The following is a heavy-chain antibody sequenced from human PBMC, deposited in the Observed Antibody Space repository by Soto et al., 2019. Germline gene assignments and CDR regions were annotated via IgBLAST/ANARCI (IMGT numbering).Heavy chain of an antibody. CDR1: GFTFSDHY. Sequence: EVQLVESGGGLVRPGGSLRLSCAASGFTFSDHYMDWVRQAPGKGLEWVGRTRNKANSYTTEYAASVKGRFTISRDDSKNSLYLQMNSLKIEDTAVYYCASGSTWGQGTLVTVSS. CDR3: ASGST. CDR2: TRNKANSYTT. V-gene: IGHV3-72*01. J-gene: IGHJ5*02.